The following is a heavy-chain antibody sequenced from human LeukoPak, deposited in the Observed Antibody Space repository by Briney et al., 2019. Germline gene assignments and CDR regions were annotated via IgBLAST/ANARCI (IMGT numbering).Heavy chain of an antibody. D-gene: IGHD6-19*01. CDR3: ARGFLGGTDQYFDS. J-gene: IGHJ4*02. Sequence: GGSLRLSCAAPGFTFSTYAMNWVRQAPAKGLEWVSTIGGGGPTTDYADSVKDRFTISRDNSKNTLYLQMSSLRAEDTAVYFCARGFLGGTDQYFDSWGQGTLVTVSS. V-gene: IGHV3-23*01. CDR1: GFTFSTYA. CDR2: IGGGGPTT.